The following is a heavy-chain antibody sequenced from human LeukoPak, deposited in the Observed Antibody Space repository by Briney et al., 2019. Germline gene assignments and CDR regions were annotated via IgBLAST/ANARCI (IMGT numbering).Heavy chain of an antibody. CDR1: GFTFSNAW. CDR3: TTDLSDVVVTASLDY. D-gene: IGHD2-21*02. Sequence: GGSLRLSCAASGFTFSNAWMNWVRQAPGKGLEWVGRIKSKTDGGTTDYAAPVKGRFTISRGDSKNTLYLQMNSLKTEDTAVYYCTTDLSDVVVTASLDYWGQGTLVTVSS. CDR2: IKSKTDGGTT. J-gene: IGHJ4*02. V-gene: IGHV3-15*07.